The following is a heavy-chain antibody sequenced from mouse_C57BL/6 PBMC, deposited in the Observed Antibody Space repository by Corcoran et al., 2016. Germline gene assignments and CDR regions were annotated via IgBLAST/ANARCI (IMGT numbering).Heavy chain of an antibody. D-gene: IGHD4-1*01. Sequence: EVQLQQSGPELVKPGASVKISCKASGYTFTDYYMNWVKQSHGKSLEWIGDINPNNGGTSYNQKFKGKATLTVDKSSSTAYMELRSLTSEDSAVYYCARSNWYYFDYWGQCTTLTVSS. CDR3: ARSNWYYFDY. V-gene: IGHV1-26*01. CDR1: GYTFTDYY. CDR2: INPNNGGT. J-gene: IGHJ2*01.